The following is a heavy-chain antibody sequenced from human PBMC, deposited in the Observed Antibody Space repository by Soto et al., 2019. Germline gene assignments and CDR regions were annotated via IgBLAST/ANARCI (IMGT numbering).Heavy chain of an antibody. J-gene: IGHJ6*02. CDR2: IYYSGST. V-gene: IGHV4-59*01. CDR1: GGSISSYY. CDR3: ARDLPQRWLQLVGHYYGMDV. Sequence: SETLSLTCTVSGGSISSYYWSWIRQPPGKGLEWIGYIYYSGSTNYNPSLKSRVTISVDTSKNQFSLKLSSVTAADTAVYYCARDLPQRWLQLVGHYYGMDVWGQGTTVTVSS. D-gene: IGHD5-12*01.